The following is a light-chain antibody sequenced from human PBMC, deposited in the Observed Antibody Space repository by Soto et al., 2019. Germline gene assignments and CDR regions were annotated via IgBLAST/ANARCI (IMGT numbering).Light chain of an antibody. CDR1: QSLLYSNGYNY. Sequence: DIVMTQSPLSLPVTPGEPASISCRSSQSLLYSNGYNYLDWYLQKSGQSPQLLIYLGSNRASGVPDRFSGSGSGTDFTLKISRVEAEDVGVYYCMQALQTPITFGQGTRLEIK. CDR3: MQALQTPIT. CDR2: LGS. J-gene: IGKJ5*01. V-gene: IGKV2-28*01.